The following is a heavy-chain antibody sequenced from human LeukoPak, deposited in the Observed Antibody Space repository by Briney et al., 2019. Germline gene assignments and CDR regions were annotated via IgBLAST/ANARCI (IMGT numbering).Heavy chain of an antibody. D-gene: IGHD6-13*01. CDR2: IYHSGST. J-gene: IGHJ4*02. V-gene: IGHV4-4*02. CDR1: GASISSNNW. Sequence: PSETLSLTCAVSGASISSNNWWWSWVRQPPGEGLEWIGEIYHSGSTNYNPSLKSRVTMSVDKSKNQFSLKLSSVTAADTAVYYCAGAEPRGIIWYPYWGQGTLVTVSS. CDR3: AGAEPRGIIWYPY.